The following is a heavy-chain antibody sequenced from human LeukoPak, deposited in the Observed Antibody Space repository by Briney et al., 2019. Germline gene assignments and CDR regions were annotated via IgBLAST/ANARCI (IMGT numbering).Heavy chain of an antibody. CDR1: GYTFTSYS. J-gene: IGHJ4*02. CDR2: ISAYNGNT. D-gene: IGHD1-26*01. V-gene: IGHV1-18*01. CDR3: ARVVTGSYYIDY. Sequence: ASVKVSCKASGYTFTSYSFSWVRQAPGQGLEWLGWISAYNGNTNYAQKIQGRVTMTTDTPTSTTYMELRSLKSDDTAVYYCARVVTGSYYIDYWGQGTLVTVSS.